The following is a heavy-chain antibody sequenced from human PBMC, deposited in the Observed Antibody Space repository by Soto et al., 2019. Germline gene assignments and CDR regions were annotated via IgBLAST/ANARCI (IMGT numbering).Heavy chain of an antibody. V-gene: IGHV3-23*01. Sequence: EVQLLESGGGLVQPGGSLRLSCAAAGVTFSTYAMRWVRQAPGKGLEWVSAISRSGGSTYYADSVKGRCTVSRDNPENMLFLQMNSLSAEDSAVYFCAKGGASTCYFDSWGQGTLVTVSS. CDR3: AKGGASTCYFDS. D-gene: IGHD2-15*01. CDR1: GVTFSTYA. CDR2: ISRSGGST. J-gene: IGHJ4*02.